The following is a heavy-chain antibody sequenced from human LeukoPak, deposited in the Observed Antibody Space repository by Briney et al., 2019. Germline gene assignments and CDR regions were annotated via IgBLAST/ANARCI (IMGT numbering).Heavy chain of an antibody. J-gene: IGHJ4*02. CDR2: INPNSGGT. D-gene: IGHD1-20*01. CDR3: ARDRGNWNPHVGLDY. CDR1: GYTFTGYY. Sequence: GASVKVSCKASGYTFTGYYMHWVRQAPGQGLEWMGWINPNSGGTNYAQKFQGRVTMTRDTSISTAYMELSRLRSDDTAVYYCARDRGNWNPHVGLDYWGQGTLVTVSS. V-gene: IGHV1-2*02.